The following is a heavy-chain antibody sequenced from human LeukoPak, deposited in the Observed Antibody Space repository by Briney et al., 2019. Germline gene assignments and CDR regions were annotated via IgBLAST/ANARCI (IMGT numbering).Heavy chain of an antibody. CDR3: ASNYYDSSAYVY. J-gene: IGHJ4*02. CDR1: GFTFSNYW. D-gene: IGHD3-22*01. Sequence: GGSLRLSCAASGFTFSNYWMHWVRQAPGKGLLWVSRINSDESSPSYADSVKGRFTISRDNAKNTLYLQMNSLRAEDTAVYYCASNYYDSSAYVYWGQGTLATVSS. V-gene: IGHV3-74*01. CDR2: INSDESSP.